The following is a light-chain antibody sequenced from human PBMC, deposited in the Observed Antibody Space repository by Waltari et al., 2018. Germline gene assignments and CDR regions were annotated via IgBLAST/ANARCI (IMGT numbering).Light chain of an antibody. CDR1: QTINSY. V-gene: IGKV1-39*01. Sequence: DIQMTQSPSSLSASVGDRVTITCRASQTINSYLNWYQQKPGKAPHLLIYTASSLQSGVPSRFSGSGSGTDFTLTSSSLQPEDFATYYCQRSSSTPPWTFGQGTKVEIK. CDR3: QRSSSTPPWT. J-gene: IGKJ1*01. CDR2: TAS.